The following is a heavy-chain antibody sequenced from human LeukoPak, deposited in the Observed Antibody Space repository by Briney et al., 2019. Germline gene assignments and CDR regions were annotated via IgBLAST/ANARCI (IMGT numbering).Heavy chain of an antibody. J-gene: IGHJ4*02. Sequence: GGSLRLSCAASEFSFGSSYMTWVRQAPGKGLEWVSLIYSGGSTYYADSVKGRFTISRDNSKNTLYLQMNSLRAEDTAVYYCAKDRTRDYGDPFDYWGQGTLVTVSS. D-gene: IGHD4-17*01. CDR2: IYSGGST. CDR1: EFSFGSSY. V-gene: IGHV3-66*01. CDR3: AKDRTRDYGDPFDY.